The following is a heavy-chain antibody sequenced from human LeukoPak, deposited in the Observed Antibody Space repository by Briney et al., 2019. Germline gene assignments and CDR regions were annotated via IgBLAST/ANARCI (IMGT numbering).Heavy chain of an antibody. D-gene: IGHD3-22*01. CDR1: GFTFSSYA. J-gene: IGHJ4*02. Sequence: GGSLRLSCAASGFTFSSYAMNWVRQAPGKGLEWVSAISGSGDNTYYADSVKGRFTISRDSSKNTLYLQMNSLRAEDTAVYYCAKDYYYYDSSGYYYAWGQGTLVTVSS. CDR3: AKDYYYYDSSGYYYA. CDR2: ISGSGDNT. V-gene: IGHV3-23*01.